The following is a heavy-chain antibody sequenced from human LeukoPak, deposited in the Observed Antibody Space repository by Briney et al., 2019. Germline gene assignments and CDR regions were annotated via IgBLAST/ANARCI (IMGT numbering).Heavy chain of an antibody. CDR2: ISGSGGST. CDR3: AKGGYYGSERPQDWYFDL. CDR1: GFTFSSYA. Sequence: GGSLRLSCAASGFTFSSYAMSWVRQAPGKGLEWVSAISGSGGSTYYADSVKGRFTISRDNSKNTLYLQMNSLRAEDTAVYYCAKGGYYGSERPQDWYFDLWGRGTLVTVSS. D-gene: IGHD3-10*01. J-gene: IGHJ2*01. V-gene: IGHV3-23*01.